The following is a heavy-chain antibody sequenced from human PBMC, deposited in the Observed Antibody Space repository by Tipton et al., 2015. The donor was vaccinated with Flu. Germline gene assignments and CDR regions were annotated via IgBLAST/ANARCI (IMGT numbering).Heavy chain of an antibody. CDR2: IHRSGST. V-gene: IGHV4-38-2*02. J-gene: IGHJ5*02. CDR3: ARERLGEYNSAGYPES. Sequence: TLSLTCAVSGDSIRNDYFWGWIRQPPGKGLEWIATIHRSGSTKYNPSLKSRVTISVDTSKNQISLRPNSVTAADTAVYFCARERLGEYNSAGYPESWGQGTLATVSP. CDR1: GDSIRNDYF. D-gene: IGHD2/OR15-2a*01.